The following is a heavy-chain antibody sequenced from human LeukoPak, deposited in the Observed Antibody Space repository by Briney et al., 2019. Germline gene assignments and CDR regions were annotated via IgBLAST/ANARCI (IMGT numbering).Heavy chain of an antibody. CDR2: MNPNSGNT. V-gene: IGHV1-8*01. J-gene: IGHJ4*02. CDR1: GYTFTSYD. CDR3: ARARSSWDYYFDY. Sequence: ASVKVSCKASGYTFTSYDINWVRRATGQGLEWMGWMNPNSGNTGYAQKFQGRVTMTRNTSISTAYMELSSLRSEDTAVYFCARARSSWDYYFDYWGQGTLVTVSS. D-gene: IGHD2-2*01.